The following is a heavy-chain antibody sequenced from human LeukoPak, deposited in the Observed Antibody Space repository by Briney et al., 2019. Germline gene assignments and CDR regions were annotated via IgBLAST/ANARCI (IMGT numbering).Heavy chain of an antibody. J-gene: IGHJ3*02. D-gene: IGHD3-3*01. CDR2: ISDIGPNT. CDR1: GFTFSIYA. V-gene: IGHV3-23*01. CDR3: TKRLSLRFDAFDI. Sequence: PGGSLRLSCAASGFTFSIYAMSWVRQAPGKGLEWVSSISDIGPNTYYAASVKGRFTISRDTSKNTLYLQMNSLRAEDTAVYYCTKRLSLRFDAFDIWGPGTMVTVSS.